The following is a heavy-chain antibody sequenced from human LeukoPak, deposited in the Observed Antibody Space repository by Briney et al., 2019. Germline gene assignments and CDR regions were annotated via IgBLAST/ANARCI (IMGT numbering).Heavy chain of an antibody. CDR3: AKDSTYDSSGSPLDY. J-gene: IGHJ4*02. CDR2: ISWNSGSI. V-gene: IGHV3-9*01. Sequence: GGYLRLSCAASGFTFDDYAMHWVRQVPGKGLEWLSGISWNSGSIGYADSVKGRFTISRDNAKNSLNLQMNSLRVEDTALYYCAKDSTYDSSGSPLDYWGQGTLVTVSS. D-gene: IGHD3-22*01. CDR1: GFTFDDYA.